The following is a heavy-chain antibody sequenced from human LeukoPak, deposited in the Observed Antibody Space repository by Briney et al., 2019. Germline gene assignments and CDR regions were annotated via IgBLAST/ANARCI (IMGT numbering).Heavy chain of an antibody. V-gene: IGHV1-2*02. CDR1: GYTFTGYY. CDR2: INPNSGGT. J-gene: IGHJ5*02. D-gene: IGHD5-12*01. Sequence: GASVKVPCKASGYTFTGYYMHWVRQAPGQGLEWMGWINPNSGGTNYAQKFQGRVTMTRDTSISTAYMELSRLRSDDTAVYYCARAYSGYDGGLFDPWGQGTLVTVSS. CDR3: ARAYSGYDGGLFDP.